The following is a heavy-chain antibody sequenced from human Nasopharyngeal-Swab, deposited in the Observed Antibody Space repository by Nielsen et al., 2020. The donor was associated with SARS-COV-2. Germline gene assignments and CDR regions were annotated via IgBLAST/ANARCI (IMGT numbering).Heavy chain of an antibody. CDR2: ISAYNGNT. CDR3: ARDDSSNYDFCSGYYTSFDY. V-gene: IGHV1-18*01. J-gene: IGHJ4*02. D-gene: IGHD3-3*01. CDR1: GYTFTSYG. Sequence: ASVKVSCKASGYTFTSYGISWVRQAPGQGLEWMGWISAYNGNTNYAQKLQGRVTMTTDTSTSTAYMELRSLRPADTAVYYCARDDSSNYDFCSGYYTSFDYWGQGTLVTVSS.